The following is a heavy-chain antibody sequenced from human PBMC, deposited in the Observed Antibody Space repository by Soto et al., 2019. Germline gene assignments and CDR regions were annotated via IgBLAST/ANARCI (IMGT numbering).Heavy chain of an antibody. CDR3: ARHGDDILTGSSFYFDY. CDR2: IYYSGST. D-gene: IGHD3-9*01. V-gene: IGHV4-39*01. CDR1: GGSISSSSYY. Sequence: SETLSLTCTVSGGSISSSSYYWGWIRQPPGKGLEWIGSIYYSGSTYYNPSLKSRVTISVDTSKNQISLKLSSVTAADTAVYYCARHGDDILTGSSFYFDYWGQGTLVTVSS. J-gene: IGHJ4*02.